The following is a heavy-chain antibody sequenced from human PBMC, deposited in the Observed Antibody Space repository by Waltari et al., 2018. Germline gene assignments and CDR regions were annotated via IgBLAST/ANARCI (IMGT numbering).Heavy chain of an antibody. CDR1: GDSMSSTDW. V-gene: IGHV4-4*02. CDR3: ARDRGRGIYLDS. Sequence: QLQLQESGPGLVKPSGTLSLTCAVSGDSMSSTDWWSWVRQSPGKGLEWIRQVQRSGRTNYNPSFASRVSVSIDTSTNQFSLKVTSATAADTAVYFCARDRGRGIYLDSWGQGTLVTVSP. CDR2: VQRSGRT. D-gene: IGHD2-15*01. J-gene: IGHJ4*02.